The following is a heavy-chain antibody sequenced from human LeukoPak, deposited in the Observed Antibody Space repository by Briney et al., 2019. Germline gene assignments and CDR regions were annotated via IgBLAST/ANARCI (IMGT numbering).Heavy chain of an antibody. V-gene: IGHV3-9*01. J-gene: IGHJ6*02. CDR3: AKDIGASIGIAAAGTYYYYYYGMDV. D-gene: IGHD6-13*01. CDR1: GFTFDDYA. Sequence: PGRSLRLSCAASGFTFDDYAMHWVRQAPGKGLEWVSGISWNSGSIGYADSVKGRFTISRDNAKNSLYLQMNSLRAEDTALYYCAKDIGASIGIAAAGTYYYYYYGMDVWGQGTTVTVSS. CDR2: ISWNSGSI.